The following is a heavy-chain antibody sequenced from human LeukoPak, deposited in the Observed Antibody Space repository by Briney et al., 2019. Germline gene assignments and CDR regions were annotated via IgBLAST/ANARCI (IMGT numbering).Heavy chain of an antibody. CDR2: ISYDGSNK. CDR3: ARDVGGYTPYYFDY. V-gene: IGHV3-30-3*01. J-gene: IGHJ4*02. Sequence: GGSLRLSCSASGFTFSTYAMHWVRQAPGKGLEWVAVISYDGSNKYYADSVKGRFTISRDNSKNTLYLQMNSLRAEDTAVYYCARDVGGYTPYYFDYWGQGTLVTVSS. D-gene: IGHD5-12*01. CDR1: GFTFSTYA.